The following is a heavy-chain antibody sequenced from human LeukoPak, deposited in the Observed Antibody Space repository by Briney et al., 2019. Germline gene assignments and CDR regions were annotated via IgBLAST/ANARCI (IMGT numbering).Heavy chain of an antibody. Sequence: GGSLRLSCAASGFTFSDYAMSWVRQAPGKGLEWVSAISGSGANTYYADSVKGRFTISRDNSKITLYLQMNSLRAEDTAVYYCARDWSSKYPYYYGMDVWGQGTTVTVSS. CDR1: GFTFSDYA. D-gene: IGHD4-11*01. J-gene: IGHJ6*02. CDR3: ARDWSSKYPYYYGMDV. CDR2: ISGSGANT. V-gene: IGHV3-23*01.